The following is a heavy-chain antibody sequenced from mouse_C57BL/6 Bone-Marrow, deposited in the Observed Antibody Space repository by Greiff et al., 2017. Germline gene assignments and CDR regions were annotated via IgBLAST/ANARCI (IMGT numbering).Heavy chain of an antibody. CDR1: GYTFTDYY. CDR2: IYPGSGNT. J-gene: IGHJ4*01. V-gene: IGHV1-76*01. Sequence: QVQLQQPGAELVKPGASVKMSCKASGYTFTDYYINWVKQRPGQGLEWIARIYPGSGNTYYNEKFKGKATLTAEKSSSTAYMQLSSLTSEDSAVYFCARRGGTDAMDYWGQGTSVTVSS. D-gene: IGHD4-1*01. CDR3: ARRGGTDAMDY.